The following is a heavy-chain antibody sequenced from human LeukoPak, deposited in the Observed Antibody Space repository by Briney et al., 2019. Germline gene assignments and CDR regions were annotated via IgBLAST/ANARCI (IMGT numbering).Heavy chain of an antibody. J-gene: IGHJ4*02. V-gene: IGHV3-11*05. Sequence: GGSLRLSYDASGFTFSDYYMTWIRQAPGKGLEWVSHISSSGSYRNYADSVKGRFTISRDNAKNSLYLQMNSLRAEDTAVYYCARADSSSWFDYWGQGALVTVSS. CDR3: ARADSSSWFDY. D-gene: IGHD6-13*01. CDR2: ISSSGSYR. CDR1: GFTFSDYY.